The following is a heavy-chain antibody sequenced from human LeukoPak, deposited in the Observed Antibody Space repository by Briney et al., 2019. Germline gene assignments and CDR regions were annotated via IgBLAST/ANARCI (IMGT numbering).Heavy chain of an antibody. CDR3: AKTSMVRGVIISGDYFDY. J-gene: IGHJ4*02. Sequence: TGGSLRLSCAASGFTFDDYAMHWVRQAPGKGLEWVSGISWNSGSIGYADSVKGRFTISRDNAKNSLFLQMNSLRAEDTALYYCAKTSMVRGVIISGDYFDYWGQGTLVTVSS. CDR2: ISWNSGSI. CDR1: GFTFDDYA. D-gene: IGHD3-10*01. V-gene: IGHV3-9*01.